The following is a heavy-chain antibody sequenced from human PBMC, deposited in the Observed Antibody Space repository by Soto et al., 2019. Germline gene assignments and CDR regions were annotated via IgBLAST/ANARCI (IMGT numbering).Heavy chain of an antibody. CDR1: GFTFSSYW. Sequence: GGSLRLSCAASGFTFSSYWMHWVRQAPGKGLVWVSRIKGDGSETNYADSVKGRFTISRDNAKNTLYLQLNSLSADDTAVYYCLRGNSGYGNFDYWGQGTRVTVSS. CDR3: LRGNSGYGNFDY. CDR2: IKGDGSET. J-gene: IGHJ4*02. D-gene: IGHD5-12*01. V-gene: IGHV3-74*01.